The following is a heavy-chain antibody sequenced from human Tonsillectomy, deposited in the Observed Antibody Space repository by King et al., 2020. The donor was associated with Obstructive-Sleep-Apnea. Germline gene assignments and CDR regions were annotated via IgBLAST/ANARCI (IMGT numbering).Heavy chain of an antibody. CDR2: IKQDGSER. Sequence: EVQLVESGGGLVQPGGSLRLSCAASGFTFSDYWMSWVRQAPGKGLEWVANIKQDGSERYYVDSVTGRFTISRDNAKNSLYLQMNSLRAEDTAVYYCARQRYSNYWPRPHFDFWGQGTLVTVSS. CDR3: ARQRYSNYWPRPHFDF. J-gene: IGHJ4*02. CDR1: GFTFSDYW. D-gene: IGHD4-11*01. V-gene: IGHV3-7*03.